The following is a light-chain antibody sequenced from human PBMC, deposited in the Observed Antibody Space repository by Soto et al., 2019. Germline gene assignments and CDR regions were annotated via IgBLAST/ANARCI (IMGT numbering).Light chain of an antibody. CDR1: QSLLHSNGYNY. CDR3: MQALQTPPWT. CDR2: LGS. V-gene: IGKV2-28*01. Sequence: DIVMTQSPLSLPVTPGEPASISCRSSQSLLHSNGYNYLDWYLQKPGQSPQLLIYLGSNRASGVPDRFSGSRSGTYVTLNISRVEAEDVGVYYGMQALQTPPWTFGRGTKVESK. J-gene: IGKJ1*01.